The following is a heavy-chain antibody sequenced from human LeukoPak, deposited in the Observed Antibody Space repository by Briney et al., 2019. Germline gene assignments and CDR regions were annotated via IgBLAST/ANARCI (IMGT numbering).Heavy chain of an antibody. Sequence: ASVKVSCKASGYTFAGYYMHWVRQAPGQGLEWMGWINPNSGGTNYAQKFQGGVTMTRDTSISTAYMELSRLRSDDTAVYYCARDYCSSTSCSADAFDIWGQGTMVTVSS. CDR1: GYTFAGYY. CDR2: INPNSGGT. CDR3: ARDYCSSTSCSADAFDI. J-gene: IGHJ3*02. D-gene: IGHD2-2*01. V-gene: IGHV1-2*02.